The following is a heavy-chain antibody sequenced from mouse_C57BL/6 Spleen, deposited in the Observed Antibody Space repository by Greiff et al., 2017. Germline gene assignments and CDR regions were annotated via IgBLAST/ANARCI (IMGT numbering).Heavy chain of an antibody. Sequence: VQLQQSGAELMKPGASVKLSCKATGYTFTGYWIEWVKQRPGHGLEWIGEILPGSGSTNYNEKFKGKATFTADTSSNTAYMQLSSLTTEDSVIYYCARFAGLANFFAYWGQGTLVTVSA. D-gene: IGHD2-13*01. CDR3: ARFAGLANFFAY. J-gene: IGHJ3*01. V-gene: IGHV1-9*01. CDR2: ILPGSGST. CDR1: GYTFTGYW.